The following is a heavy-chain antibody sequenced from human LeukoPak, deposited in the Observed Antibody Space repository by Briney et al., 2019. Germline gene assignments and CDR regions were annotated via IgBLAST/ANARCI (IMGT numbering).Heavy chain of an antibody. J-gene: IGHJ6*03. CDR3: ARALVGPPQNYYYYMDV. CDR2: ISSSSSTI. Sequence: GGSLRLSCAASGFTFSSYSMNWVRQAPGKGLEWVSYISSSSSTIYYADSVKGRFTISRDNAKNSLYLQMNSLRAEDTAVYYCARALVGPPQNYYYYMDVWGKGTTVTVSS. CDR1: GFTFSSYS. V-gene: IGHV3-48*01.